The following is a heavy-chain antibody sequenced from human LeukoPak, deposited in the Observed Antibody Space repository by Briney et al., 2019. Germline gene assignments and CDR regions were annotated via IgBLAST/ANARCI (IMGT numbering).Heavy chain of an antibody. J-gene: IGHJ5*02. V-gene: IGHV1-3*01. CDR2: INAGSGNT. CDR3: ARGPSRGWFDP. CDR1: GYTFTSYV. Sequence: ASVKVSCKASGYTFTSYVMHWVRQAPGQRLEWMGWINAGSGNTKYSQKFQGRVTITRDTSASTAYMELSSLRSEDTAVYYCARGPSRGWFDPWGQGTLVTVSS. D-gene: IGHD2-2*01.